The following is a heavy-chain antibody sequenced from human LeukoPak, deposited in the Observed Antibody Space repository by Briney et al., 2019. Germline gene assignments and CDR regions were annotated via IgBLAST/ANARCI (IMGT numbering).Heavy chain of an antibody. D-gene: IGHD1-26*01. V-gene: IGHV1-46*01. J-gene: IGHJ4*02. CDR1: GYTFTSYS. CDR3: ARSRSGTYLLAY. CDR2: INPSGGST. Sequence: GASVKVSCKASGYTFTSYSIHWVRQAPGQGLKWLGMINPSGGSTTYAQKFQGRVTMTRDTSTSTVYMELSSLRSEDTAVYYCARSRSGTYLLAYWGQGTLVTVSS.